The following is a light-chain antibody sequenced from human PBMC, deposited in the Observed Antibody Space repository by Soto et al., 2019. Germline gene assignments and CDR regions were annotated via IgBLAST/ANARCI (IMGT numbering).Light chain of an antibody. J-gene: IGLJ2*01. CDR3: AAWDDSLSDQV. CDR1: SSNIGSNY. Sequence: QAVVTQPPSASGTPGQRVTISCSGSSSNIGSNYVYWYQQLPGTAPKLLIYRNNQRPSGVPDRFSGSKSGTSASLAISGLRSEDEADYYCAAWDDSLSDQVFGGGTKLTVL. V-gene: IGLV1-47*01. CDR2: RNN.